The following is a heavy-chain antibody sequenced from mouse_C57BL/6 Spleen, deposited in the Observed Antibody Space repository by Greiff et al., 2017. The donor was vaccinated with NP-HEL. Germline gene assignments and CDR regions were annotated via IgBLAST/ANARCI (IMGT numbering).Heavy chain of an antibody. D-gene: IGHD2-5*01. CDR3: ANSKGAMDY. CDR1: GYTFTSYW. CDR2: IDPSDSYT. Sequence: QVQLQQPGAELVRPGTSVKLSCKASGYTFTSYWMHWVKQRPGQGLEWIGVIDPSDSYTNYNQKFKGKATLTVDTSSSTAYMQLSSLTSEDSAVYYCANSKGAMDYWGQGTSVTVSS. J-gene: IGHJ4*01. V-gene: IGHV1-59*01.